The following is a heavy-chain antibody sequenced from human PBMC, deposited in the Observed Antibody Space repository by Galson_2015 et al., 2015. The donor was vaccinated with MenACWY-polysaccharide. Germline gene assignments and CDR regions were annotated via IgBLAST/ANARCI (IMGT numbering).Heavy chain of an antibody. Sequence: SLRLSCAASGFTFSSYGMHWVRQAPGKGLEWVTFIRNDGGNTYYTDSVKGRFTISRDNSKNTLYLQMNSPRPEDTAVYYCAKDPNAVADDFDSWGQGTLVTVSS. D-gene: IGHD6-19*01. CDR3: AKDPNAVADDFDS. J-gene: IGHJ4*02. CDR1: GFTFSSYG. V-gene: IGHV3-30*02. CDR2: IRNDGGNT.